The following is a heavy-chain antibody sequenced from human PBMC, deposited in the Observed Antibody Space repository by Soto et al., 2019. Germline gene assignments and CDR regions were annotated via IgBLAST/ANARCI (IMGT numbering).Heavy chain of an antibody. D-gene: IGHD4-17*01. CDR2: IYYSGST. J-gene: IGHJ6*02. CDR1: GGSVSSGSYY. CDR3: ARVWYYGDYVPEEYYYGMDV. Sequence: PSETLSLTCTASGGSVSSGSYYWSWIRQPPGKGLEWIGYIYYSGSTNCNPSRKSRVTISVDTSKNQFSLKLSSVTAADTAVYYCARVWYYGDYVPEEYYYGMDVWGQGTTVTVSS. V-gene: IGHV4-61*01.